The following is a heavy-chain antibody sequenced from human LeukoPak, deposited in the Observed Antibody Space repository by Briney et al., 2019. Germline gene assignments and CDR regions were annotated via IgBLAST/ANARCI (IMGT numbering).Heavy chain of an antibody. Sequence: SETLSLTCTVSGGSISSYYWSWIRQPPGKGLEWIGYIYYSGSTSYNPSLKSRVTISVDTSKNQFSLKLSSVTAADTAVYYCARYGVLYGDLDYWGQGTLVTVSS. CDR1: GGSISSYY. CDR3: ARYGVLYGDLDY. V-gene: IGHV4-59*01. CDR2: IYYSGST. D-gene: IGHD4-17*01. J-gene: IGHJ4*02.